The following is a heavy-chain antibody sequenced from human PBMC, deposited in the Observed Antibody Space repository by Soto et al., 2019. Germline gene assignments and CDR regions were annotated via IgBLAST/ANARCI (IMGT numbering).Heavy chain of an antibody. CDR1: GGSISSSSYY. J-gene: IGHJ4*02. D-gene: IGHD3-3*01. CDR2: IYYSGST. CDR3: ATTEEYYDFWSGYPSHFDY. Sequence: QLQLQESGPGLVKPSETLSLTCTVSGGSISSSSYYWGWIRQPPGKGLEWIGSIYYSGSTYYNPSLKSRVTIAVYTSKNQFSLKLSSLTAADTAVYDSATTEEYYDFWSGYPSHFDYWGQGTLVTVSS. V-gene: IGHV4-39*01.